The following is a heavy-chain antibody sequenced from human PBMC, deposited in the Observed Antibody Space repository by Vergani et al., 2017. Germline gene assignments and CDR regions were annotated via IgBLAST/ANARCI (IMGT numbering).Heavy chain of an antibody. CDR2: TSGSVVRT. D-gene: IGHD1-26*01. CDR1: GFTFSSNA. V-gene: IGHV3-23*01. Sequence: EVQLLESGGGLVQPGGSLRLSCAASGFTFSSNAMTWVRQAPGKGLEWVSATSGSVVRTDYADSVKGRFTIFRDNSKNTLYRQMNSLRAVDTAVYYCAGARWRMFDYWGQGTLVTVSS. CDR3: AGARWRMFDY. J-gene: IGHJ4*02.